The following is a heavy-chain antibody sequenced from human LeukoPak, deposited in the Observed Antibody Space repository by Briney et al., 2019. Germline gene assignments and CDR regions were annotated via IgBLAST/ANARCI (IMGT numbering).Heavy chain of an antibody. J-gene: IGHJ5*02. CDR1: GYTFTGYY. CDR3: ARSLDFWSENP. CDR2: ISAYNGKT. Sequence: ASVKVSCKPSGYTFTGYYIHWVRQAPGQGLEWMGYISAYNGKTTSAQKFQGRLTMTTDRSTSTAYMELRSLRSDDTAVYYCARSLDFWSENPWGQGTVVTVSS. V-gene: IGHV1-18*04. D-gene: IGHD3-3*01.